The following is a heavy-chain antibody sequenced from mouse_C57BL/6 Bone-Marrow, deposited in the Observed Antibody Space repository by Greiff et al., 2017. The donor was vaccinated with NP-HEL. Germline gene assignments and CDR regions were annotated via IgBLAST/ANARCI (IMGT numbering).Heavy chain of an antibody. Sequence: EVQLVESGGGLVQPGGSLKLSCAASGFTFSDYYMYWVRQTPEKRLEWVAYISSGGDYIYYADTVKGRFTISRDNARNTLYLQMSSLKSEDTAMYYCTRAGSSYPWFAYWGQGTLVTVSA. CDR3: TRAGSSYPWFAY. J-gene: IGHJ3*01. D-gene: IGHD1-1*01. CDR1: GFTFSDYY. CDR2: ISSGGDYI. V-gene: IGHV5-9-1*02.